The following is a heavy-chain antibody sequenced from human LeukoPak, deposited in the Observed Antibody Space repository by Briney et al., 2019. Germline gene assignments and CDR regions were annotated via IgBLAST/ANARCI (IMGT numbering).Heavy chain of an antibody. CDR2: IYYSGST. CDR1: GGSISSYY. J-gene: IGHJ4*02. D-gene: IGHD4-23*01. CDR3: ARDSSGNLSNFDY. V-gene: IGHV4-59*01. Sequence: SETLSLTCSVSGGSISSYYWSWIRQPPGKGLEWIGYIYYSGSTNYNPSLKSRVTISVDTSKNQFSLKLSSVTAADTAVYYCARDSSGNLSNFDYWGQGTLVTVSS.